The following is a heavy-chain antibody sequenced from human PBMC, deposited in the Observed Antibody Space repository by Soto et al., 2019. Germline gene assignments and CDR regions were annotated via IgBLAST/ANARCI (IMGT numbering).Heavy chain of an antibody. CDR2: IIPIFGTA. CDR3: ARALESPYTSSLNWFDP. CDR1: GGTFSSYA. Sequence: SVKVSCKASGGTFSSYAISWVRQAPGQGLEWMGGIIPIFGTANYAQKFQGRVTITADESTSTAYMELSSLRSEDTAVYYCARALESPYTSSLNWFDPWGHGTLVTVSS. J-gene: IGHJ5*02. D-gene: IGHD6-13*01. V-gene: IGHV1-69*13.